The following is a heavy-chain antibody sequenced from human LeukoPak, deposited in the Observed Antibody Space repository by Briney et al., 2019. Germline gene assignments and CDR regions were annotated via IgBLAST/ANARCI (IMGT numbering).Heavy chain of an antibody. CDR3: ARDHLGAVDI. Sequence: ATVKVSCKASGYAFTGYYMHWVRQAPGQGLEWMGWINPNSGGTNYAQKFQGRVTMTRDTSISTAYMELSSLRSDDTAVYYCARDHLGAVDIWGQGTMVTVSS. CDR1: GYAFTGYY. CDR2: INPNSGGT. V-gene: IGHV1-2*02. J-gene: IGHJ3*02.